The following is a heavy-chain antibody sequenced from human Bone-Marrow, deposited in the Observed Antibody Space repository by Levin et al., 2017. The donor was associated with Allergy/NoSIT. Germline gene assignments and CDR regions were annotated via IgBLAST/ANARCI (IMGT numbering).Heavy chain of an antibody. V-gene: IGHV4-34*01. CDR1: GGSFSGYY. J-gene: IGHJ4*02. CDR3: ARERVCCSGVSCYRGCFDY. Sequence: SETLSLTCAVYGGSFSGYYWSWIRQPPGKGLEWIGEINQSGSTIYNPSLKSRVTISVDTSTNKFSLTLNSVTAADTAVYYCARERVCCSGVSCYRGCFDYWGQGTLVTVYS. D-gene: IGHD2-15*01. CDR2: INQSGST.